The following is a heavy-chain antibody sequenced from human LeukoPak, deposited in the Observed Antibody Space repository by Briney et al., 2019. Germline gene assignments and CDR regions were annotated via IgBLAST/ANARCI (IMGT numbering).Heavy chain of an antibody. V-gene: IGHV4-4*07. D-gene: IGHD6-19*01. CDR2: LYSSENI. CDR3: ARTYSSGWYRYFDY. Sequence: PSETLSLTCTVSGGSVSDYYWSWIRQPAGKGLEWIGLLYSSENINYNPSLKSRVTISLDTSKNQFSLNLSSVTAADTAVYYCARTYSSGWYRYFDYWGQGTLVTVSS. J-gene: IGHJ4*02. CDR1: GGSVSDYY.